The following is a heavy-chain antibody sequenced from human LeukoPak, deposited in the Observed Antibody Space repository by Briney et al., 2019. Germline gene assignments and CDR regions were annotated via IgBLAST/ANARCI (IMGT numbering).Heavy chain of an antibody. J-gene: IGHJ4*02. CDR2: ISGSDGRT. D-gene: IGHD3-10*01. Sequence: GGSLRLSCAASGFTFSTYAMSWVRQAPGKGLEWVSTISGSDGRTYYMDSVKGRFTISRDNSKNTLYLQMNSLRDDDTALYYCVKDKGSVFGVFWGQGTLVTVSS. CDR3: VKDKGSVFGVF. V-gene: IGHV3-23*01. CDR1: GFTFSTYA.